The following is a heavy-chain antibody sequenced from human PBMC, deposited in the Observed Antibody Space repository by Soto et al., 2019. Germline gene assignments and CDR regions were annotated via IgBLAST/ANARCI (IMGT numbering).Heavy chain of an antibody. V-gene: IGHV3-74*01. Sequence: EVQLVESGGGLVQPGGSLRRSCAASGFTFSSYWMHWVRQAPGKGLVWVSRINSDGTSAGYADAVKGRFTVSRDNAKNTLFLQMNSLRSEDTAMYYCVGLPFWGQGTLVTVSS. CDR3: VGLPF. D-gene: IGHD3-16*01. CDR2: INSDGTSA. CDR1: GFTFSSYW. J-gene: IGHJ4*02.